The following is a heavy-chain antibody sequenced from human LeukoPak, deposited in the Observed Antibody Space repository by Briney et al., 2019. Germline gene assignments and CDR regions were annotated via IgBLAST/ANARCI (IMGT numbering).Heavy chain of an antibody. CDR3: ARDRQRADNAFDI. V-gene: IGHV3-21*01. Sequence: GGSLRLSCAASGFTFSSYSMDWVRQAPGKGLEWVSSISSSSSYIYYADSVKGRFTISRDNAKNSLYLQMNSLRAEDTAVYYCARDRQRADNAFDIWGQGTMVTVSS. CDR1: GFTFSSYS. J-gene: IGHJ3*02. D-gene: IGHD6-25*01. CDR2: ISSSSSYI.